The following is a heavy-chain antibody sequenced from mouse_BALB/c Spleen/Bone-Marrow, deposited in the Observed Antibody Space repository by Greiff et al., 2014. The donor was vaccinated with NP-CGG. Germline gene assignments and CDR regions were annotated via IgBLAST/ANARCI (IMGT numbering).Heavy chain of an antibody. CDR1: GYTFTSYL. CDR3: ARTDGNYPAWFAY. J-gene: IGHJ3*01. D-gene: IGHD2-1*01. V-gene: IGHV1S22*01. CDR2: IYPGSGST. Sequence: LQQSGSELVGPGASVKLSCKASGYTFTSYLIHWVKQRPGQGLEWIGNIYPGSGSTNYDEKFKSKATLTVDTSSSTAYMQLSSLTSEDSAVYYCARTDGNYPAWFAYWGQGTLVTVSA.